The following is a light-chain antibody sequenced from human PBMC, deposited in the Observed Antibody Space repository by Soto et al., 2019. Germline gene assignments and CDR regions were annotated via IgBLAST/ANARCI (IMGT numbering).Light chain of an antibody. J-gene: IGKJ1*01. V-gene: IGKV1-5*03. CDR1: QSISSW. CDR2: KAS. CDR3: KQYNSYPWT. Sequence: DIQMTQSPSTLSASVGDRVTITCRASQSISSWLAWYQQKPGKAPKALIYKASNLESGVPSRFRGSGSGTEFTLPINSLQPDDFATYYCKQYNSYPWTFGQGTKVEIK.